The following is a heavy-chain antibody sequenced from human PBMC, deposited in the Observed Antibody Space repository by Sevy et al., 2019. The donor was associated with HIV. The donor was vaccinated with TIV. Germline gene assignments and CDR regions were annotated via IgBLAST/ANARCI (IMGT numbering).Heavy chain of an antibody. V-gene: IGHV3-21*01. CDR3: ARDFPKGGVATLTEPPIRRHYYYYMDV. CDR1: GFTFSSYS. Sequence: GGSLRLSCAASGFTFSSYSMNWVRQAPGKGLEWVSSISSSSSYIYYADSVKGRFTISRDNAKNSLYLQMNSLRAEDTAVYYCARDFPKGGVATLTEPPIRRHYYYYMDVWGKGTTVTVSS. D-gene: IGHD5-12*01. J-gene: IGHJ6*03. CDR2: ISSSSSYI.